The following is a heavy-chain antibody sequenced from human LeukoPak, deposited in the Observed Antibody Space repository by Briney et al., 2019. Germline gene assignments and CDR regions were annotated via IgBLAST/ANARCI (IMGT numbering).Heavy chain of an antibody. CDR1: GGSISSGGYY. Sequence: PSETLSLTCTVSGGSISSGGYYWSWIRQHPGKGLEWIGYIYYSGSTYYNPSLKSRVTISVDTSKKQFSLKLSSVSAADTAVYYCARPIPGSWAFGIWGQGTMVTVSS. CDR3: ARPIPGSWAFGI. J-gene: IGHJ3*02. V-gene: IGHV4-61*08. CDR2: IYYSGST. D-gene: IGHD3-10*01.